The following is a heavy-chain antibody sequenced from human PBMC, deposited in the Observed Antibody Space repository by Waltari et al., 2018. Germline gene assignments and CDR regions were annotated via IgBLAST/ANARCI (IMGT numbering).Heavy chain of an antibody. J-gene: IGHJ4*02. V-gene: IGHV3-74*01. CDR3: ARKGGRGYTYGPFYFDS. CDR2: INGDGYGI. D-gene: IGHD5-18*01. CDR1: GFTFSDSW. Sequence: EVQLLEAGGDLVQPGGSLRLSCSASGFTFSDSWRPWVRQAPGKGLVWVARINGDGYGITYSDSVQGRFTISRDNTKNTVYLQLNSLRADDTAVYYCARKGGRGYTYGPFYFDSWGRGTLVTVSS.